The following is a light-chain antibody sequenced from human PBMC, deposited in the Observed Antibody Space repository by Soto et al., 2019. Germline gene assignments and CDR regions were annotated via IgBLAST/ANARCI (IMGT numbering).Light chain of an antibody. V-gene: IGLV1-47*01. CDR1: DSNIGSKY. CDR3: AAWDASRGGPA. CDR2: RNN. Sequence: QSVLTQPPSASATPGQRVTISCSGSDSNIGSKYVYWYQQLPGTATKLIMYRNNQRPSGVPDRFSGSKSGTSASLAIKGLRSEDEAEYYCAAWDASRGGPAFGGGTKVTVL. J-gene: IGLJ2*01.